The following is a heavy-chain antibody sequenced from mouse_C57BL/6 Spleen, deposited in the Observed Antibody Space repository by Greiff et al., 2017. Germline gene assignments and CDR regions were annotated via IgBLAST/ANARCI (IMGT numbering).Heavy chain of an antibody. CDR3: TRGRYSNYVDY. D-gene: IGHD2-5*01. CDR2: IDPETGGT. CDR1: GYTFTDYE. J-gene: IGHJ2*01. V-gene: IGHV1-15*01. Sequence: VQLQQSGAELVRPGASVTLSCKASGYTFTDYEMHWVKQTPVHGLEWIGAIDPETGGTAYNQKFKGKAILTADKSSSTAYMELRSLTSEDSAVYYCTRGRYSNYVDYWGQGTTLTVSS.